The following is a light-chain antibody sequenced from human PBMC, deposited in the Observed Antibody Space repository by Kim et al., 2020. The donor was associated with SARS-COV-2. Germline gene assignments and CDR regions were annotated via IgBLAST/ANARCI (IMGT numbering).Light chain of an antibody. V-gene: IGKV3-11*01. CDR3: QQRSDWRLT. J-gene: IGKJ4*01. CDR2: DAS. Sequence: LSPGEKPPPSCRASQPINRYLAWFQQKPGQVPRLLIYDASNRATGIPARFSGSGSGTDFTLTISSLEPEDFALYYCQQRSDWRLTFGGGTKVDIK. CDR1: QPINRY.